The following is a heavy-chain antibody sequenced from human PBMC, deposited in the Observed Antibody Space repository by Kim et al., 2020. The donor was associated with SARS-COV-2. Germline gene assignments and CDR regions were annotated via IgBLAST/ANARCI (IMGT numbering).Heavy chain of an antibody. V-gene: IGHV4-39*01. J-gene: IGHJ6*02. CDR1: GGSISSSSYY. CDR2: IYYSGST. CDR3: ARPGMVSSSSRKELDYYYYGMDV. Sequence: SETLSLTCTVSGGSISSSSYYWGWIRQPPGKGLEWIGSIYYSGSTYYNPSLKSRVTISVDTSKNQFSLKLSSVTAADTAVYYCARPGMVSSSSRKELDYYYYGMDVWGQGTTVTVSS. D-gene: IGHD6-6*01.